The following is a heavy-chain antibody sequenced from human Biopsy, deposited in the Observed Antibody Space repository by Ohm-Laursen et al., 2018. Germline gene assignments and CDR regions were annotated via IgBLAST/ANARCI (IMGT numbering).Heavy chain of an antibody. D-gene: IGHD1-26*01. CDR2: IYSSGST. CDR1: GGSISNYY. CDR3: ARVGVGAPSIDYFDS. Sequence: GTLSLTCAVSGGSISNYYWSWIRQPAGKGLEWIGRIYSSGSTNYNPSLESRVTMSVDMPKNQFSLKLSSVTAADTAVYYCARVGVGAPSIDYFDSWGQGALVTVSS. J-gene: IGHJ4*02. V-gene: IGHV4-4*07.